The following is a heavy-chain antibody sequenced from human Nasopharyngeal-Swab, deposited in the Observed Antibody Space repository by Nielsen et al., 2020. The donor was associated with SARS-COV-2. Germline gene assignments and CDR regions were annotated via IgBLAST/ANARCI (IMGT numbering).Heavy chain of an antibody. CDR2: INASNGNT. CDR3: ARDGSGIAVAGTRFDP. Sequence: ASVKVSCKASGYTFTSYAMHWVRQAPGQRLEWMGWINASNGNTKYSQKFQGRVTITRDTSASTAYMELSSLRSEDTAVYYCARDGSGIAVAGTRFDPWGQGTLVTVSS. D-gene: IGHD6-19*01. CDR1: GYTFTSYA. V-gene: IGHV1-3*01. J-gene: IGHJ5*02.